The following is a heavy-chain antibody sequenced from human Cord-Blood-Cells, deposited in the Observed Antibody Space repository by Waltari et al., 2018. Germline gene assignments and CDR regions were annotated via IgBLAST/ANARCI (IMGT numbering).Heavy chain of an antibody. Sequence: QVQLVQSGAEVKKPGASVTVSCKASGYTFTGYYMHWVRQAPGQGLEWMGWINPNSGDTNYAQKFQGRVTMTRDTSISTAYMELSRLRSDDTAVYYCARVLYPGGGQLAPVDYWGQGTLVTVSS. CDR1: GYTFTGYY. CDR3: ARVLYPGGGQLAPVDY. J-gene: IGHJ4*02. CDR2: INPNSGDT. D-gene: IGHD6-6*01. V-gene: IGHV1-2*02.